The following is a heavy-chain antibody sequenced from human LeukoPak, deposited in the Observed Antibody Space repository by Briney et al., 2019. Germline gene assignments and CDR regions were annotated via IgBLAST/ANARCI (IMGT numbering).Heavy chain of an antibody. J-gene: IGHJ5*02. CDR2: IKQDGSEK. D-gene: IGHD3-22*01. CDR1: GGSFSGYY. Sequence: ETLSLTCAVYGGSFSGYYWSWVRQAPGKGLEWVANIKQDGSEKYYVDSVKGRFTISRDNAKNSLYLQMNSLRAEDTAVYYCAREAAYYYDSSGYSDSWGQGTLVTVSS. CDR3: AREAAYYYDSSGYSDS. V-gene: IGHV3-7*01.